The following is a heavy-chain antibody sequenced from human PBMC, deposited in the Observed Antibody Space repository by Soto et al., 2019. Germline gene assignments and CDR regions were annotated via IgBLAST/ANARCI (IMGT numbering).Heavy chain of an antibody. CDR2: ISGYNGNT. Sequence: GASVKVSCKASSYTFTSYGISWVRQAPGQRPEWMGWISGYNGNTNYTQKFQGRVTMTTDTSTSTAYMELRSLRSDDTAVYYCARDRYYYDSGGYYLFDYWGQGTLVTVSS. J-gene: IGHJ4*02. D-gene: IGHD3-22*01. V-gene: IGHV1-18*01. CDR1: SYTFTSYG. CDR3: ARDRYYYDSGGYYLFDY.